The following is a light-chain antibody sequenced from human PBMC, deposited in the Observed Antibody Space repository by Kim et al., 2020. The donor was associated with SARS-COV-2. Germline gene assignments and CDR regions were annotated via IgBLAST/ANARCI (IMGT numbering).Light chain of an antibody. J-gene: IGKJ2*01. Sequence: EIVMTQSPATLSVSPGERATLSCRASQSVSSNLAWYQQKPGQAPRLLIYGASTRATGIPARFSGSGSGTEFTLTISSLQSEEFAVYYCQHPGYTFGQGTKLEI. CDR3: QHPGYT. CDR1: QSVSSN. CDR2: GAS. V-gene: IGKV3-15*01.